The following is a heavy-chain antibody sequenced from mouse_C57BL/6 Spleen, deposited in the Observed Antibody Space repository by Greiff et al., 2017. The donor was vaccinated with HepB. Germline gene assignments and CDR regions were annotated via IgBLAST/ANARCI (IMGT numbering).Heavy chain of an antibody. D-gene: IGHD3-2*02. CDR2: IYPGSGST. J-gene: IGHJ3*01. CDR3: ARQLRLRDWFAY. CDR1: GYTFTSYW. Sequence: QVQLQQSGAELVKPGASVKMSCKASGYTFTSYWITWVKQRPGQGLEWIGDIYPGSGSTNYNEKFKSKATLTVDTSSSTAYMPLSSLTSEDSAVYYCARQLRLRDWFAYWGQGTLVTVSA. V-gene: IGHV1-55*01.